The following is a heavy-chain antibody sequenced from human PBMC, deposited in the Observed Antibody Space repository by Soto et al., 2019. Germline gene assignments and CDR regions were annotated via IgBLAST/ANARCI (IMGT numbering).Heavy chain of an antibody. J-gene: IGHJ4*02. CDR3: ARERGGYSDY. D-gene: IGHD5-12*01. CDR2: MNPNSGNT. CDR1: GYPFTHYG. V-gene: IGHV1-8*02. Sequence: GASVKVSCKSSGYPFTHYGITWVRQATGQGLEWMGWMNPNSGNTGYAQKFQGRVTMTRNTSISTAYMELSSLRSEDTAVYYCARERGGYSDYWGQGTLVTVSS.